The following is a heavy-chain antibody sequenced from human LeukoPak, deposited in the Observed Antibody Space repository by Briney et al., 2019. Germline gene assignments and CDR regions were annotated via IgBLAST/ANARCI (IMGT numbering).Heavy chain of an antibody. D-gene: IGHD3-10*01. J-gene: IGHJ6*02. CDR1: GFTFSSYA. CDR3: AKALWFGGTYYYYYGMDV. Sequence: PGGSLRLSCAASGFTFSSYAMSWVRQASGKGLEWVSAISGSGGSTYYADSVKGRFTISRDNSKNTLYLQMNSLRAEDTAVYYCAKALWFGGTYYYYYGMDVWGQGTTVTVSS. V-gene: IGHV3-23*01. CDR2: ISGSGGST.